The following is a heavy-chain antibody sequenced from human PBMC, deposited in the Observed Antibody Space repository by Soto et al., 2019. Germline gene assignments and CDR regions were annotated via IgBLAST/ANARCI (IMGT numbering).Heavy chain of an antibody. CDR2: ISAYNGNT. V-gene: IGHV1-18*01. D-gene: IGHD3-22*01. CDR1: GYTFTSNG. Sequence: ASVKLSCKASGYTFTSNGISWVRQAPGQGLEWMGWISAYNGNTNYAQKLQGRVTMTTDTSTSTAYMELRSLRSDDTAVYYCARGWLLHWYFDLWGRGTLVTVSS. J-gene: IGHJ2*01. CDR3: ARGWLLHWYFDL.